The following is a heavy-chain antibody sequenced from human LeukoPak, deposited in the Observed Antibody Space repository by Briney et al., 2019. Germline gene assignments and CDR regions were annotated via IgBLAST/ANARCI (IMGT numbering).Heavy chain of an antibody. CDR3: ARDPPQGGDYEDWFDP. Sequence: ASVKVSCKASGYTFTGYYMHWVRQAPGQGLEWMGWINPNSGGTNYAQKFQGRVTMTRDTSISTAYMELSRLRSDDTAVYYCARDPPQGGDYEDWFDPWGQGTLVTVSS. CDR2: INPNSGGT. V-gene: IGHV1-2*02. D-gene: IGHD4-17*01. CDR1: GYTFTGYY. J-gene: IGHJ5*02.